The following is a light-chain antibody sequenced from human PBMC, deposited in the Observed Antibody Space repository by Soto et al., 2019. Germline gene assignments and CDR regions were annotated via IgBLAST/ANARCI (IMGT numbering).Light chain of an antibody. Sequence: QSALTQPASVSGSPGQSITISCSGTSSDVGGYNYVSWYQQHPGKAPKLMIYEVSNRPSGVSNRFSGSKSGNTASLTISGLQAEDEADYYCCSYTSITTVAFGGGTKLTVL. CDR2: EVS. CDR3: CSYTSITTVA. CDR1: SSDVGGYNY. V-gene: IGLV2-14*01. J-gene: IGLJ2*01.